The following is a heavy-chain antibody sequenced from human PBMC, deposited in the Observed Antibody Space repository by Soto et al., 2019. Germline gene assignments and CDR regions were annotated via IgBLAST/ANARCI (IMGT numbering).Heavy chain of an antibody. CDR1: GYTFTSYA. CDR2: INAGNGNT. J-gene: IGHJ5*02. Sequence: ASVKVSCKASGYTFTSYAMHWVRQAPGQRLEWMGWINAGNGNTKYSQKFQGRVTITRDTSASTAYMELSSLRSEDTAVYYCARDPEGEYQLLYWFDPWGQGTLVTVSS. D-gene: IGHD2-2*01. CDR3: ARDPEGEYQLLYWFDP. V-gene: IGHV1-3*01.